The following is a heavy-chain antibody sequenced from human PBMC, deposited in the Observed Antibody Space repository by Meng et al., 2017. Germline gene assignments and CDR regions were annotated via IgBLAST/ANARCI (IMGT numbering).Heavy chain of an antibody. CDR3: AVGDSYGYEALVH. D-gene: IGHD5-18*01. CDR1: VGSTSSGGYY. V-gene: IGHV4-31*01. CDR2: IYYSGST. J-gene: IGHJ4*02. Sequence: TLSSTVAVGSTSSGGYYWSWIRQHPGKGLEWIGYIYYSGSTYYNPSLKSLVTISVDTSKNQFSLKLSSVTAADTAVYYCAVGDSYGYEALVHWGQGTLVTVSS.